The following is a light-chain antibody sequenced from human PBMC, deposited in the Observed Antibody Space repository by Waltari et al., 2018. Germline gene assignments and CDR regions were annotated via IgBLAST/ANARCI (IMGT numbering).Light chain of an antibody. V-gene: IGLV2-23*02. Sequence: QSVLTQPASVSGSLGQSITIPRTGTSSAVGGYNYVSWYQQYPGKAPKFLIYDVTKRPSGVSNRFSGSKSGNTASLTISGLQAEDEADYYCCSYAGSSILIFGGGTKVTVL. J-gene: IGLJ2*01. CDR2: DVT. CDR1: SSAVGGYNY. CDR3: CSYAGSSILI.